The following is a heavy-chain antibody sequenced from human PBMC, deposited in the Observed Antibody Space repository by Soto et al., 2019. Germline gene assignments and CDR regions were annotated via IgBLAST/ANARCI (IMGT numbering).Heavy chain of an antibody. Sequence: WETLSLTCTVSGDSVSTYYWSWIRQSPGKGLQWIGYIFYNGGTAYNPSLKSRVTMSLDMSKEQFSLKLTSVTAADTAAYYCARVQRVHKVIDYWGPGTLVTLSS. CDR3: ARVQRVHKVIDY. CDR2: IFYNGGT. V-gene: IGHV4-59*02. D-gene: IGHD1-1*01. J-gene: IGHJ4*02. CDR1: GDSVSTYY.